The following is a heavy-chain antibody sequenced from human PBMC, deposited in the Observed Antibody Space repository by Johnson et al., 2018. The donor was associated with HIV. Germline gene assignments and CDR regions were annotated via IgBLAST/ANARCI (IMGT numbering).Heavy chain of an antibody. D-gene: IGHD6-6*01. J-gene: IGHJ3*02. Sequence: VQLVESGGGLVQPGGSLRLSCAASGFTFSNAWMSWVRQAPGKGLEWVSYISSSGITIYYADSVKGRFTISRDNSKNTLYLQMNSLRAEDTAVYYCARDLSRGGIAARLGAFDIWGQGTMVTVSS. CDR3: ARDLSRGGIAARLGAFDI. CDR1: GFTFSNAW. CDR2: ISSSGITI. V-gene: IGHV3-48*01.